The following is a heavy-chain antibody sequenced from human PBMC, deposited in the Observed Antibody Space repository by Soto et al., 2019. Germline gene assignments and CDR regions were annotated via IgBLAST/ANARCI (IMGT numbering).Heavy chain of an antibody. CDR2: IKQDGSEK. V-gene: IGHV3-7*01. CDR3: ARDPYDYIWGSYRSGGFDY. D-gene: IGHD3-16*02. Sequence: GGSLRLSCAASGFTFSSYWMSWVRQAPGKGLEWVANIKQDGSEKYYVDSVKGRFTISRDNAKNSLYLQMNSLRAEDTAVYYCARDPYDYIWGSYRSGGFDYWGQGTLVTVSS. J-gene: IGHJ4*02. CDR1: GFTFSSYW.